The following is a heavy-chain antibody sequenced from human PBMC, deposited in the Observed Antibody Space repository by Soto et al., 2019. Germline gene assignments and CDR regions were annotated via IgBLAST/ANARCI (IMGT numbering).Heavy chain of an antibody. D-gene: IGHD3-10*01. Sequence: GASVKVSCKASGYTFTSYGISWVRRAPGQGLEWMGWISAYNGNTNYAQKLQGRVTMTTDTSTSTAYMELRSLRSDDTAVYYCARVGLWFGELLYTDHYFDYWGQGTLVTVSS. CDR3: ARVGLWFGELLYTDHYFDY. CDR2: ISAYNGNT. J-gene: IGHJ4*02. V-gene: IGHV1-18*01. CDR1: GYTFTSYG.